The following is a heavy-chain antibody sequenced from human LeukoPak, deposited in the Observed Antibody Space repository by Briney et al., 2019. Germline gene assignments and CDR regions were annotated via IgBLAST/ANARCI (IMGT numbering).Heavy chain of an antibody. Sequence: SETLSLTCAVYGGSFSGYYWSWIRQPPGKGLEWIGEINHSGSTNYNPSLKSRVTISVDTSKNQFSLKLSSVTAADTAVYYCARGGGGAYYMDVWGKGTTVTVSS. CDR3: ARGGGGAYYMDV. V-gene: IGHV4-34*01. J-gene: IGHJ6*03. CDR1: GGSFSGYY. CDR2: INHSGST. D-gene: IGHD3-10*01.